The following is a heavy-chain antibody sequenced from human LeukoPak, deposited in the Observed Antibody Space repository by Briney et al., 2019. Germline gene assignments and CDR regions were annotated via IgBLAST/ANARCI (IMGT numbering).Heavy chain of an antibody. CDR1: GFTFSSYT. D-gene: IGHD4-17*01. CDR2: ISYDGSNK. Sequence: GGSLRLSCAASGFTFSSYTMNWVRQAPGKGLGWVAPISYDGSNKFYADSVKGRFSIFRDKSKNTLYLQMNSLRAEDTAMYYCARALPTVDRYWYFDLWGRGTLVTVSS. CDR3: ARALPTVDRYWYFDL. J-gene: IGHJ2*01. V-gene: IGHV3-30-3*01.